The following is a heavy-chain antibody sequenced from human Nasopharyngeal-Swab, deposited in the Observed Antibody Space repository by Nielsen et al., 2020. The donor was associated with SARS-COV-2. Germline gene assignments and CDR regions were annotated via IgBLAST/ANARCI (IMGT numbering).Heavy chain of an antibody. CDR1: GYTFTSYG. Sequence: ASVQVSCKASGYTFTSYGISWVRQAPGQGLEWMGWISAYNGNTNYAQKLQGRVTMTTDTSTSTAYMELRSLRSDDTAVYYCASNPLYCSSTSGYHDAFDIWGQGTMVTVSS. CDR3: ASNPLYCSSTSGYHDAFDI. V-gene: IGHV1-18*01. J-gene: IGHJ3*02. CDR2: ISAYNGNT. D-gene: IGHD2-2*01.